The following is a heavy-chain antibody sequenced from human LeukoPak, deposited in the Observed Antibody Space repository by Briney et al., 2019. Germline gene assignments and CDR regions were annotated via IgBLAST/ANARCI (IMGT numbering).Heavy chain of an antibody. V-gene: IGHV3-11*01. CDR1: GFTFSDYY. CDR3: ARGLDGDIVATTFDY. J-gene: IGHJ4*02. D-gene: IGHD5-12*01. Sequence: GGSLRLSCAASGFTFSDYYMSWIRQAPGKGLEWVSYISSSGSTIYYADSVKGRFTISRDNAKNSLYLQMNSLRAEDSAVYYCARGLDGDIVATTFDYWGQGTLVTVSS. CDR2: ISSSGSTI.